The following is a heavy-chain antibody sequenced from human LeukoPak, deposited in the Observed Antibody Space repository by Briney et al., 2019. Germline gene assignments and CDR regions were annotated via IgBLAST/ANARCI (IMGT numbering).Heavy chain of an antibody. D-gene: IGHD3-10*01. CDR2: IIPIFGTA. CDR1: GGTFSSYA. Sequence: GASVKVSCKAPGGTFSSYAISWVRQAPGQGLEWMGGIIPIFGTANYAQKFQGRVTITADESTSTAYMELSSLRSEDTAVYYCARGRYGSGSHFDYWGQGTLVTVSS. CDR3: ARGRYGSGSHFDY. V-gene: IGHV1-69*13. J-gene: IGHJ4*02.